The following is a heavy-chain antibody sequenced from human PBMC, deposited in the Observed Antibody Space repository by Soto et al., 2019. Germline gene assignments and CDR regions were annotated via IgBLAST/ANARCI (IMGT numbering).Heavy chain of an antibody. J-gene: IGHJ4*02. CDR2: IYPGDSDT. Sequence: DSLKISCKGSGYSFTTYWIGWLRHRPGKGLEWMGVIYPGDSDTRFSPSFQGQVTISVDMSISTAYLQWSSLKASDTAMYYCARQADHYDRSSFGYWGQGTLVTVSS. D-gene: IGHD3-22*01. CDR3: ARQADHYDRSSFGY. CDR1: GYSFTTYW. V-gene: IGHV5-51*01.